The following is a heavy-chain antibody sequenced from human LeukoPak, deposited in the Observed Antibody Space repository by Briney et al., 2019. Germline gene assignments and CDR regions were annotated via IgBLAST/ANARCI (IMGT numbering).Heavy chain of an antibody. V-gene: IGHV3-7*03. D-gene: IGHD3-9*01. J-gene: IGHJ5*02. CDR1: GFTFSSCW. CDR2: IKTDGSEK. CDR3: ARDYTGYFP. Sequence: GGSLRLSCEASGFTFSSCWMSWVRQAPGKGLERVANIKTDGSEKYYVDSVKGRFTISRDNAKNSLYLQMNSLRAEDTAVYYCARDYTGYFPWGQGTLVIVSS.